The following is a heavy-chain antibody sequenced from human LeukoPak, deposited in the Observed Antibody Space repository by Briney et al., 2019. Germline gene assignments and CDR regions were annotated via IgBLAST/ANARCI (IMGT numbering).Heavy chain of an antibody. D-gene: IGHD1-26*01. CDR1: DYSITNDDF. CDR3: AREGARWEPSFSAFDI. V-gene: IGHV4-38-2*02. Sequence: SETLSLTCTVSDYSITNDDFWGWMRQPPGKGLEWIGNIYHTGSTYYNPSLKSRVTISVDTSKSQFSLKLSSVTAADTAVYYCAREGARWEPSFSAFDIWGQGTMVTVSS. CDR2: IYHTGST. J-gene: IGHJ3*02.